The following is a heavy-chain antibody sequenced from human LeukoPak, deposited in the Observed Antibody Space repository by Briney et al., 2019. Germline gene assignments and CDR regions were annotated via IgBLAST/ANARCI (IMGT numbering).Heavy chain of an antibody. Sequence: GGSLRLSCAASGFTFSTYAMSWVRQAPGKGLEWVSTISGSGANAYYADSVRGRFTISRDNSKNTLYPHMNSLRAEDTAVYYCAKEGAGYTNPYYFDYWGQGTLVTVSS. V-gene: IGHV3-23*01. CDR3: AKEGAGYTNPYYFDY. D-gene: IGHD3-16*02. J-gene: IGHJ4*02. CDR1: GFTFSTYA. CDR2: ISGSGANA.